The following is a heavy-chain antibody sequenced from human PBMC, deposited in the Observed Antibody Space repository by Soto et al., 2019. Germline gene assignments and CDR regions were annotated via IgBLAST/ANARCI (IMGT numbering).Heavy chain of an antibody. J-gene: IGHJ5*02. Sequence: QVQLVQSGAEVKKPGASVKVSCKASGYTFTSYDINWVRQATGQGLEWMGWMNPNSGNTGYAQKFQGRVTMTRNTSISTAYMELSSLRSEDTAVYYCARTPTVRGVMRTGWFDPWGQGTLVTVSS. V-gene: IGHV1-8*01. D-gene: IGHD3-10*01. CDR2: MNPNSGNT. CDR1: GYTFTSYD. CDR3: ARTPTVRGVMRTGWFDP.